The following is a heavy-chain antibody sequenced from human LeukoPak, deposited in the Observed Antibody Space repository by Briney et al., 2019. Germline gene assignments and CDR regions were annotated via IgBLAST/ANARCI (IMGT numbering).Heavy chain of an antibody. CDR2: ISAYNGNT. J-gene: IGHJ3*02. CDR3: ARDGGDDYVWGSYRLSQSDAFDI. Sequence: ASVKVSCKASGYTFTSYGTSWVRQAPGQGLEWMGWISAYNGNTNYAQKLQGRVTMTTDTSTSTAYMELRSLRSDDTAVYYCARDGGDDYVWGSYRLSQSDAFDIWGQGTMVTVSS. V-gene: IGHV1-18*01. D-gene: IGHD3-16*02. CDR1: GYTFTSYG.